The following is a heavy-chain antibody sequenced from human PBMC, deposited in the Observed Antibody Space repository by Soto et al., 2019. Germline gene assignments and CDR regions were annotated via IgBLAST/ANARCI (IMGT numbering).Heavy chain of an antibody. CDR1: GFTFRSFT. CDR3: TRDASRDSSARGWFDP. CDR2: ISGNSAYI. J-gene: IGHJ5*02. V-gene: IGHV3-21*01. Sequence: GGSLRLSCAASGFTFRSFTMNWVRQAPGKGLEWVSTISGNSAYIYYTDALRGRFTISRDNAKNSLHLQMNSLRAEDTAVYYCTRDASRDSSARGWFDPWGPGTLVTVSS. D-gene: IGHD6-13*01.